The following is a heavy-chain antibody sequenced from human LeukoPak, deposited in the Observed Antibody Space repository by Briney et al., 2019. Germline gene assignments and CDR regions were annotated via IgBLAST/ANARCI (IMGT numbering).Heavy chain of an antibody. J-gene: IGHJ4*02. CDR3: AKRMTTGVYYFDY. CDR1: GFTFSNYD. Sequence: GGSLRLSCAASGFTFSNYDMNWVRQAPGKGLEWLSYISDSGSTKYYADSVKGRFTISRDNAKNSLYLQMNSLRADDTAVYYCAKRMTTGVYYFDYWGQGTLVTVSS. V-gene: IGHV3-48*01. CDR2: ISDSGSTK. D-gene: IGHD4-11*01.